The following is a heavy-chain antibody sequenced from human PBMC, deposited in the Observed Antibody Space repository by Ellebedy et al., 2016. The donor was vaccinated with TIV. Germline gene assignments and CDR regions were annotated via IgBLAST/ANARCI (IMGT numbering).Heavy chain of an antibody. CDR3: ARDVPADAAALLDY. V-gene: IGHV1-18*04. CDR1: GYPFPNYG. D-gene: IGHD2-2*01. Sequence: AASVKVSCKASGYPFPNYGVSWVRQAPGQGLEWGGWISAYNGNTKYGQKFQGRISLTTDTSMGTAYMELRSLRSDDTGVYFCARDVPADAAALLDYWGQGTRVTVSS. J-gene: IGHJ4*02. CDR2: ISAYNGNT.